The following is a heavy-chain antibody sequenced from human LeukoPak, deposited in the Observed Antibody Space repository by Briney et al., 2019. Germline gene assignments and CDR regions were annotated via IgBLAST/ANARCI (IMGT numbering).Heavy chain of an antibody. Sequence: KAGGSLRLSCAASGFTVSSDYMSWVRQAPGKGLEWVSYILNSGTTTYYADSVKGRFTISRDNAKKSLYLQMNSLRAEDTGVYYCARDPPDYWGQGILVTVSS. CDR1: GFTVSSDY. CDR2: ILNSGTTT. V-gene: IGHV3-11*04. J-gene: IGHJ4*02. CDR3: ARDPPDY.